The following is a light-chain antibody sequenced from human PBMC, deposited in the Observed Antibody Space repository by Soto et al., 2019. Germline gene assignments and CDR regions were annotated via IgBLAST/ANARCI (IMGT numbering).Light chain of an antibody. CDR2: GAS. Sequence: EIVLTQSPGTLSLSPGERATLSCRASQSVSSSYLVWYQQKPGQAPRLLIYGASSRATGIPDRFSGSGSGTGFTLTISRLEPEDFAVYYCQQYDSSQTFGQGTKVEIK. J-gene: IGKJ1*01. CDR1: QSVSSSY. CDR3: QQYDSSQT. V-gene: IGKV3-20*01.